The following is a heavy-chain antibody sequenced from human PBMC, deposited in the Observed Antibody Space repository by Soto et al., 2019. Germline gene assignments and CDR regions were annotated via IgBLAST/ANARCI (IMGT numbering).Heavy chain of an antibody. CDR3: ARGRYGDY. CDR1: GYAFTTYG. V-gene: IGHV1-18*01. CDR2: IGAHNGNT. Sequence: QVHLVQSGAEVKKPGASVKVSCKGSGYAFTTYGITWVRQAPGQGLEWMGWIGAHNGNTNYAQKLQGRVTVTRDTSTSTAYMELRGLRSDDTAVYYCARGRYGDYWGQGALVTVPS. D-gene: IGHD1-1*01. J-gene: IGHJ4*02.